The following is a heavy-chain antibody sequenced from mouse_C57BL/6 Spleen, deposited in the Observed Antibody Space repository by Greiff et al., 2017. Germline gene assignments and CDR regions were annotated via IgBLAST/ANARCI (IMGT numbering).Heavy chain of an antibody. CDR2: IRSKSNNYAT. Sequence: EVKLVESGGGLVQPKGSLKLSCAASGFSFNPYAMNWVRQAPGKGLEWVARIRSKSNNYATYYADSVKDRFTISRDDSESMLYLQMNNLKTEDTAMYYCVRHSWGFAYWGQGTLVTVSA. V-gene: IGHV10-1*01. CDR3: VRHSWGFAY. J-gene: IGHJ3*01. CDR1: GFSFNPYA.